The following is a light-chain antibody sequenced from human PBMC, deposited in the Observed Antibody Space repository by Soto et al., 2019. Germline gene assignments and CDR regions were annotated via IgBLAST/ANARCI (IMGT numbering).Light chain of an antibody. CDR2: DAS. CDR1: QSISRW. V-gene: IGKV1-5*01. CDR3: QQYNNYLTWT. J-gene: IGKJ1*01. Sequence: DIQLTQSPSTLSASVGDRVTITCRDTQSISRWLVWYQQKPGKAPKVLIYDASILASGVPSRFSGSGSVTEFNLTISSLQPDDCATYYCQQYNNYLTWTFGQGTKVEIK.